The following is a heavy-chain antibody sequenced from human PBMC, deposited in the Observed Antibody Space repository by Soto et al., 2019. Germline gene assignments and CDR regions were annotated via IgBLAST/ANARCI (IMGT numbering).Heavy chain of an antibody. J-gene: IGHJ3*02. Sequence: PGGSLRLSCAASGFIFGNYYMHWVRQAPGKGPVWVSRISSDGTTTTYADSVKGRFTISRDNSKNTLYLQMNSLRAEDTAVYYCAKVGYYDSSAGDAFDIWGQGTMVTVS. D-gene: IGHD3-22*01. V-gene: IGHV3-74*01. CDR1: GFIFGNYY. CDR2: ISSDGTTT. CDR3: AKVGYYDSSAGDAFDI.